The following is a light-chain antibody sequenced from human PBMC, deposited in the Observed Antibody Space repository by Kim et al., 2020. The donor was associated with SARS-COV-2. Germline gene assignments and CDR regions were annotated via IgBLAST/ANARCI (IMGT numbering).Light chain of an antibody. CDR2: DVS. CDR3: CSYAGSSYV. Sequence: LTQPRSVSGSPGQSVTISCTGTSSDVGGYNYVSWYQQHPGKAPKLMIYDVSKRPSGVPDRFSGSKSGNTASLTISGLQAEDEADYYCCSYAGSSYVFGTGTKVTVL. V-gene: IGLV2-11*01. J-gene: IGLJ1*01. CDR1: SSDVGGYNY.